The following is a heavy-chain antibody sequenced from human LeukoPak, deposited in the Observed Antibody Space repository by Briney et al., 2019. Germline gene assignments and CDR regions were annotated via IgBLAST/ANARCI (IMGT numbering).Heavy chain of an antibody. CDR1: GFTFSSFW. CDR3: ATNGHSHAN. V-gene: IGHV3-7*01. D-gene: IGHD2-2*01. Sequence: GGSLRLSCAASGFTFSSFWMSWVRQVPGKGLDWVANIKDDGSENHHVDSVRGRFTIQMNSLRAEDTAVYYCATNGHSHANWGQGTLVTVSS. CDR2: IKDDGSEN. J-gene: IGHJ4*02.